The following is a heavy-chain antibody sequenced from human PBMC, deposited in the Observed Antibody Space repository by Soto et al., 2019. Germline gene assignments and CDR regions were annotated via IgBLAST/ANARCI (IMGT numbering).Heavy chain of an antibody. J-gene: IGHJ4*02. CDR1: GGTFSTYS. CDR3: ARDRGDGYNWN. Sequence: QVQLVQSGAEVKKPGSSVKVSCKASGGTFSTYSIRWVRQAPGRGIEWMGRIIPILGIANHAEKLQGRVTITADKPTSKAYIELSGLRPEDTAVYCCARDRGDGYNWNWGQGTLVTVSS. D-gene: IGHD5-12*01. CDR2: IIPILGIA. V-gene: IGHV1-69*08.